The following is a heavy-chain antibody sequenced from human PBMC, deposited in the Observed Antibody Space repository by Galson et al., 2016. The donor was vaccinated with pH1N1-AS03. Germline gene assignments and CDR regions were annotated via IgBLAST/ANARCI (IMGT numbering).Heavy chain of an antibody. Sequence: SLRLSCAVSGFTFSNYWMLWVRQAPGKGLEWASRISTDGSSTVYADSVKGRFTISRDNAKNTLYLQMNSLRADDTAVYYCAGDYYGMGRYWGQGTLVTVSS. D-gene: IGHD3-10*01. CDR1: GFTFSNYW. V-gene: IGHV3-74*01. CDR2: ISTDGSST. CDR3: AGDYYGMGRY. J-gene: IGHJ4*02.